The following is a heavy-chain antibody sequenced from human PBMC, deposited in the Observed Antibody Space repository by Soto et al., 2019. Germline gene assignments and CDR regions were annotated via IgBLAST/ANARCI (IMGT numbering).Heavy chain of an antibody. Sequence: SVKVSCNASGGTFSSYAISWVRQAPGQGLEWMGGIIPIFGTANYAQKFQGRVTITADESTSTAYMELSSLRSEDTAVYYCATVSWIQLSQWGWFDPWGQGTLVTVSS. J-gene: IGHJ5*02. CDR3: ATVSWIQLSQWGWFDP. V-gene: IGHV1-69*13. D-gene: IGHD5-18*01. CDR2: IIPIFGTA. CDR1: GGTFSSYA.